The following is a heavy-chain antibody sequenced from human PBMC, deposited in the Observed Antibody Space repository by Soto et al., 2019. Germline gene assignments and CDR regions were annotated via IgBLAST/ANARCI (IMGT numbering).Heavy chain of an antibody. CDR1: GFTFSSYW. CDR2: ISNDGSS. Sequence: EVQLVESGGGLVQPGGSLRLSCVASGFTFSSYWMHWVRQAPGKGLVWVSSISNDGSSIYADPVKGRFTISRDNAKNTMYMQMNSLRDEYTAVYYCARLPNKSPQNWGQGTLVIVSP. J-gene: IGHJ1*01. V-gene: IGHV3-74*01. CDR3: ARLPNKSPQN.